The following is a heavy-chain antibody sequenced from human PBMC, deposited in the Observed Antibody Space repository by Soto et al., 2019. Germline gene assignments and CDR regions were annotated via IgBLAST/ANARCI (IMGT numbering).Heavy chain of an antibody. Sequence: GGALRLSCAAPGFTFWDYAMPWGRPGPGKGLEWVAVVSHDGRNTHYADSVKGRFTISRDSSKNTVSLEMTSLRAEDTAVYYCAKGGRQWLVTSDFNYWGQGALVTVSS. D-gene: IGHD6-19*01. CDR2: VSHDGRNT. CDR1: GFTFWDYA. CDR3: AKGGRQWLVTSDFNY. V-gene: IGHV3-30*18. J-gene: IGHJ4*02.